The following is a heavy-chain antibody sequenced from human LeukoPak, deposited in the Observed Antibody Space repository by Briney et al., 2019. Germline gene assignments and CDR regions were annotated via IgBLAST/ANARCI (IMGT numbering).Heavy chain of an antibody. CDR1: GYTFTGYY. CDR3: AREDDSWSGYRSRFDP. Sequence: ASVKVSCKASGYTFTGYYMHWVRQAPGQGLEWMGWINPNSGGTNYAQKFQGRVTMTRDTSISTAYMELSRLRSDDTAVYYCAREDDSWSGYRSRFDPWGQGTLVTVSS. J-gene: IGHJ5*02. CDR2: INPNSGGT. D-gene: IGHD3-3*01. V-gene: IGHV1-2*02.